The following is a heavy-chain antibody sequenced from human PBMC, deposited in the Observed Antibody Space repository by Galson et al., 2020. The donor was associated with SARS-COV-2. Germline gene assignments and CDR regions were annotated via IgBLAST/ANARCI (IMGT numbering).Heavy chain of an antibody. D-gene: IGHD4-17*01. Sequence: SGPTLVKPTQTLTLTCTFSGFSLSTSGMCVSWIRQPPGKALEWLARIDWDDDKYYSTSLTTRLTISKDTSKNQVVLTMTNMDPVDTATYYCVRIKGDYRLGNYFYSMDVWGKGTTVTISS. CDR2: IDWDDDK. J-gene: IGHJ6*03. CDR1: GFSLSTSGMC. V-gene: IGHV2-70*11. CDR3: VRIKGDYRLGNYFYSMDV.